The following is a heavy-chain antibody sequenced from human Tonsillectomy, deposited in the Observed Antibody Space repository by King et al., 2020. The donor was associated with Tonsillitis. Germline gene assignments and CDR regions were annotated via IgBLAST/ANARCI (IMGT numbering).Heavy chain of an antibody. CDR1: GGSFSDYY. CDR2: TNHTGST. J-gene: IGHJ5*02. CDR3: ASISEGHDHGTCGHYASNCFDP. Sequence: HVQLQQWGAGLLKPSETLSLTCAVYGGSFSDYYWSWIRQPPGKGLEWIGETNHTGSTNYNPSLKSRVTISVDTSKNQFSLKLSSVTAADTAVYYCASISEGHDHGTCGHYASNCFDPWGQGTLVTVSS. V-gene: IGHV4-34*01. D-gene: IGHD2-8*02.